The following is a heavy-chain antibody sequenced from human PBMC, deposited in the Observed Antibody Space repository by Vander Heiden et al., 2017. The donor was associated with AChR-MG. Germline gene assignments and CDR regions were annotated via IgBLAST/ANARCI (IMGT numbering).Heavy chain of an antibody. V-gene: IGHV4-39*01. CDR3: ATGIAVPTYPFDD. CDR1: GVSRSRSYF. Sequence: LQLQESGPGLVKPSETLSLTCSVSGVSRSRSYFWGWIRQPPGQGLEWIGTLYDNGESHCNPSLNNRVTISLDASRRQLSLRLTSVNAADTAVYFCATGIAVPTYPFDDWGQGILVNV. J-gene: IGHJ4*01. D-gene: IGHD2-21*01. CDR2: LYDNGES.